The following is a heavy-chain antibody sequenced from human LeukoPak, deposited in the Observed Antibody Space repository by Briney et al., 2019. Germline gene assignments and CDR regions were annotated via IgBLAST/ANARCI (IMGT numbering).Heavy chain of an antibody. D-gene: IGHD6-19*01. V-gene: IGHV3-30*04. CDR2: TSNDGRKE. CDR3: ARARIAVAGRLDY. J-gene: IGHJ4*02. Sequence: PGGSLRLSCLASGFTFSRYDMHWVRQAPGKGLEWVAVTSNDGRKEIYADSVKGRFTISRDSSKNTLYLQMNSLRAEDTAVYYCARARIAVAGRLDYWGQGTLVTVSS. CDR1: GFTFSRYD.